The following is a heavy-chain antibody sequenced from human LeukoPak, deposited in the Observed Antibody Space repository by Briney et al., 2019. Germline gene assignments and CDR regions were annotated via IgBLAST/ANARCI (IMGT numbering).Heavy chain of an antibody. Sequence: GGSLRLSCAASGFTFSDHYMDWVRQAPGKGLEWVGRTRNKAKSYTTEYAASVKGRFSISRDDSKNSLYLQMNSLKTEDTAVYFCACRLNGDDRFGCWGQGTLVTVSS. J-gene: IGHJ4*02. CDR3: ACRLNGDDRFGC. CDR1: GFTFSDHY. D-gene: IGHD4-17*01. V-gene: IGHV3-72*01. CDR2: TRNKAKSYTT.